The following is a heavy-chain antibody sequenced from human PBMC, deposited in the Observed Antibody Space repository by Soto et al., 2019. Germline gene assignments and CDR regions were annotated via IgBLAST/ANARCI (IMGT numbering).Heavy chain of an antibody. Sequence: GSLRLSCAASGFTFSSYAMHWVRQAPGKGLEWVAVISYDGSNKYYADSVKGRFTISRDNSKNTLYLQMNSLRAEDTAVYYCAREGGRGSYYTGQRNFDYWGQGTLVTVSS. CDR3: AREGGRGSYYTGQRNFDY. V-gene: IGHV3-30-3*01. D-gene: IGHD1-26*01. CDR1: GFTFSSYA. CDR2: ISYDGSNK. J-gene: IGHJ4*02.